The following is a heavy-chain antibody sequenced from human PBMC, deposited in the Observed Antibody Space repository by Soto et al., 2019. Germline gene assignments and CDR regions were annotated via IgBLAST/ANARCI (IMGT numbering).Heavy chain of an antibody. Sequence: PGGTLRLSCAASGFTFSSYGMHWVRQAPGKGLEWVAVIWYDGSNKYYADSVKGRFTISRDNSKNTPYLHMNSLRAEDTAVYYCARARQQLVHIIDAFDIWGQGTMVTVSS. CDR3: ARARQQLVHIIDAFDI. J-gene: IGHJ3*02. V-gene: IGHV3-33*01. D-gene: IGHD6-13*01. CDR1: GFTFSSYG. CDR2: IWYDGSNK.